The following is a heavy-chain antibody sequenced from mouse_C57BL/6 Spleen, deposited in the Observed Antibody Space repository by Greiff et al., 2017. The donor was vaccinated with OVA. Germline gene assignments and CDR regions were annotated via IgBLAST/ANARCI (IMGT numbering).Heavy chain of an antibody. CDR3: TSSYYYGSSDWYFDV. V-gene: IGHV1-54*01. CDR2: INPGSGGT. J-gene: IGHJ1*03. Sequence: QVHVKQSGAELVRPGTSVKVSCKASGYAFTNYLIEWVKQRPGQGLEWIGVINPGSGGTNYNEKFKGKATLTADKSSSTAYMQLSSLTSEDSAVYYCTSSYYYGSSDWYFDVWGTGTTVTVSS. D-gene: IGHD1-1*01. CDR1: GYAFTNYL.